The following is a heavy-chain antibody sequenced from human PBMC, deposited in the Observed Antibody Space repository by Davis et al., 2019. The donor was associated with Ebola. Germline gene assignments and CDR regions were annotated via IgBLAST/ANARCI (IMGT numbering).Heavy chain of an antibody. D-gene: IGHD3-3*01. Sequence: GESLKISCAASGFTLSSYGMHWVRQAPGKGLEWVAVISYDGSNKYYADSVKGRFTISRDNSKNTLYLQMNSLRAEDTAVYYCAKGSVTIFGVAPDYYGMDVWGKGTTVTVSS. CDR2: ISYDGSNK. V-gene: IGHV3-30*18. J-gene: IGHJ6*04. CDR1: GFTLSSYG. CDR3: AKGSVTIFGVAPDYYGMDV.